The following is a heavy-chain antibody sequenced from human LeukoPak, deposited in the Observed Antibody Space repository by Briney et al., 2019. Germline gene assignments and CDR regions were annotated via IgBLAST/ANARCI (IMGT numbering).Heavy chain of an antibody. CDR3: AKEDYFDY. J-gene: IGHJ4*02. CDR1: GFTFDDYA. CDR2: ISEDGDST. V-gene: IGHV3-43*02. Sequence: GESLILSCAVSGFTFDDYAMHWVRQAPGKGLELVSLISEDGDSTYYAASVKGRFTISRDNSKNSLYLQMNSLRTEDTALFYCAKEDYFDYWGQGTLVTVSS.